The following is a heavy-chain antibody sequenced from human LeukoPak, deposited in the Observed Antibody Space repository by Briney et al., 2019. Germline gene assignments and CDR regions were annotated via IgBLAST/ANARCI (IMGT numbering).Heavy chain of an antibody. D-gene: IGHD6-19*01. CDR1: GYTFTSSA. V-gene: IGHV7-4-1*02. CDR2: INTNTGNP. CDR3: ATDLKKGDSGCFDY. Sequence: EASVTVSCTASGYTFTSSALNWVRQAPGQGLEWMGWINTNTGNPTYAQGFTGRFVFSLDTSVSTAYLQISSLKAEDTAVYYCATDLKKGDSGCFDYWGQGTLVTVSS. J-gene: IGHJ4*02.